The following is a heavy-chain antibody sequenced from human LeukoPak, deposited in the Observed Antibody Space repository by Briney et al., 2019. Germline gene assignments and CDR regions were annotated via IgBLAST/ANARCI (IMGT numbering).Heavy chain of an antibody. V-gene: IGHV1-8*01. CDR3: ARARGYSYGYSDY. CDR2: MNPNSGNT. Sequence: GASVKVSCKASGYIFTNYDINWVRQATGQGLEWMGWMNPNSGNTGFAQKFQGRVTMTRNTSKSTAYMELSSLTSEDWAVYYCARARGYSYGYSDYWGQGTQVTVSS. D-gene: IGHD5-18*01. CDR1: GYIFTNYD. J-gene: IGHJ4*02.